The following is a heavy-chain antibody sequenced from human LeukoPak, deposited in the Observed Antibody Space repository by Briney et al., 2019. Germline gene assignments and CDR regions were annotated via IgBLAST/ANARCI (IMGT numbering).Heavy chain of an antibody. Sequence: PGGSLRLSCAASGFTFSSYGMHWVRQAPGKGLEWVAIIWSDGSDKYYADSVKGRFTISRDNSKNTLYLQMNSLRAEDTAVYYCARRGSGSYHFDHWGQGTLVAVSS. CDR3: ARRGSGSYHFDH. CDR2: IWSDGSDK. D-gene: IGHD1-26*01. J-gene: IGHJ4*02. V-gene: IGHV3-33*01. CDR1: GFTFSSYG.